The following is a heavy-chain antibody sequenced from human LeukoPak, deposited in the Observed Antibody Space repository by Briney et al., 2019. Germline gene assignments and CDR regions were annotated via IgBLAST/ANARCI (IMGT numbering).Heavy chain of an antibody. V-gene: IGHV4-59*01. D-gene: IGHD3-22*01. CDR3: ARARKYYYDSGAWFDP. Sequence: SETLSLTCTVSGGSISSYYWSWIRQPPGKGLEWLGYIYYSGNTNYNPSLKSRVTLSVDTSKDQFSLKLSSVTAADTAVYYCARARKYYYDSGAWFDPWGQGTLVTVSS. CDR1: GGSISSYY. CDR2: IYYSGNT. J-gene: IGHJ5*02.